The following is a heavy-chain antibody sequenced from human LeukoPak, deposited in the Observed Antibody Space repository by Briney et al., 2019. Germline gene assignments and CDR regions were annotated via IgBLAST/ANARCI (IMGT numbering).Heavy chain of an antibody. V-gene: IGHV3-30-3*01. CDR3: ARSATAMVTAY. Sequence: GGSLRLSCAASGFTFSSYAMHWVRQAPGKGLEWVAVISYDGSNKYYADSVKGRFTISRDNSKNTLYLRMNTLRGEDTAVYYCARSATAMVTAYWGQGTLVTVSS. D-gene: IGHD5-18*01. J-gene: IGHJ4*02. CDR1: GFTFSSYA. CDR2: ISYDGSNK.